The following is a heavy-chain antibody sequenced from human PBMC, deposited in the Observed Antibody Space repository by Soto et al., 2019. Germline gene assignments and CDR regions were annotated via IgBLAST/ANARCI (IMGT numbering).Heavy chain of an antibody. V-gene: IGHV1-18*04. Sequence: ASVKVSCKASGYTFTSYGISWVRQAPGQGHEWKGWISAYNGNTNYAQKLQGRVTMTTDTSTSTAYMELRSLRSDDTAVYYCARVMGIVGGMYYYYYGMDVWGQGTTVTVSS. CDR1: GYTFTSYG. CDR3: ARVMGIVGGMYYYYYGMDV. J-gene: IGHJ6*02. CDR2: ISAYNGNT. D-gene: IGHD2-2*03.